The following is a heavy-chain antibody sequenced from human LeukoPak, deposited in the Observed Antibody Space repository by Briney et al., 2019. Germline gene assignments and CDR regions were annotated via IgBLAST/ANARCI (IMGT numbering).Heavy chain of an antibody. D-gene: IGHD5-12*01. CDR2: ISYDGSNK. CDR3: ARARRDGYPFYYYGMDV. Sequence: PGGSLRLSCAASGFTFSSYAMHWVRQAPGKGLEWVAVISYDGSNKYYADSVKGRFTISRDNSKNTLYLQMNSLRAEDTAVYYCARARRDGYPFYYYGMDVWGQGTTVTVSS. V-gene: IGHV3-30-3*01. CDR1: GFTFSSYA. J-gene: IGHJ6*02.